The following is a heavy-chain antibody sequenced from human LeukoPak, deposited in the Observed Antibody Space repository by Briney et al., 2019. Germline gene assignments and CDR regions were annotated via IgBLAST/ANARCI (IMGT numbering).Heavy chain of an antibody. CDR2: IYYSGST. CDR3: ARDGHWGYYFDY. CDR1: GSSISSYY. V-gene: IGHV4-59*01. D-gene: IGHD7-27*01. J-gene: IGHJ4*02. Sequence: SETLSLTCTVSGSSISSYYWSWIRQPPGKGLEWIGYIYYSGSTNYNPSLKSRVTISVDTSKNQFSLKLSSVTAADTAVYYCARDGHWGYYFDYWGQGTLVTVSS.